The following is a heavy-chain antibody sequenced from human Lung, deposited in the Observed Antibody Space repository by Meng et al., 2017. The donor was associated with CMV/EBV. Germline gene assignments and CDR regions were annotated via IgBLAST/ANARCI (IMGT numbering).Heavy chain of an antibody. V-gene: IGHV4-39*07. CDR3: ARDRNPAVAGTGLDY. CDR1: GGPIGSSGYY. D-gene: IGHD6-19*01. J-gene: IGHJ4*02. CDR2: VYYSGTT. Sequence: LSCTVSGGPIGSSGYYWGWIRQPPGKGLEWIGAVYYSGTTYYNPSLKSRITISVDTSKNQFSLKRYSVTAADTAVYYCARDRNPAVAGTGLDYLGQGXLVTVSS.